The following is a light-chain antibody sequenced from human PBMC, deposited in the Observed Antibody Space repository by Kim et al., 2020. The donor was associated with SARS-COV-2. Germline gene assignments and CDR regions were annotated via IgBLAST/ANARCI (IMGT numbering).Light chain of an antibody. Sequence: SYELNQPPSVSVAPGETARIPCGGNNIGTKSVHWYQQRPGQAPVLVMYYNSDRPSGIPERFSGSNSGNTATLTINRVEAGDEADYFCQVWDSTNDHVIFGGGTKLTVL. CDR2: YNS. J-gene: IGLJ2*01. CDR3: QVWDSTNDHVI. V-gene: IGLV3-21*04. CDR1: NIGTKS.